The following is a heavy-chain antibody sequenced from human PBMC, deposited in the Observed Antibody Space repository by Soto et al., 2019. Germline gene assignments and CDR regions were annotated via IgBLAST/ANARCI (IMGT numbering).Heavy chain of an antibody. CDR1: GFTVSSNY. Sequence: EVQLVESGGGLVQPGGSLRLSCAASGFTVSSNYMSWVRQAPGKGLEWVSVIYSGGSTYYADSVKGRFTISRHNSKNTLYLQRNGLRAEDTAVYYCARVKAAAGTGGVVDSWGQGTLVTVSS. CDR3: ARVKAAAGTGGVVDS. CDR2: IYSGGST. V-gene: IGHV3-53*04. J-gene: IGHJ4*02. D-gene: IGHD6-13*01.